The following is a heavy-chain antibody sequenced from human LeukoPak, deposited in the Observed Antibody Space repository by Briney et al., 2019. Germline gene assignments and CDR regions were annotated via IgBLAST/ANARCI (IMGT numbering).Heavy chain of an antibody. V-gene: IGHV3-48*01. J-gene: IGHJ4*02. D-gene: IGHD1-26*01. CDR2: ISGRSSTI. Sequence: GGSLRLSCAASVFTFSDYSMYCVRQAPGKGLEWISYISGRSSTIYYADSVRGRFTISRDNAKNSMYLQMNSLRAEDTAVYYCARYRLTSGSYFFDYWGQGTLVTVSS. CDR3: ARYRLTSGSYFFDY. CDR1: VFTFSDYS.